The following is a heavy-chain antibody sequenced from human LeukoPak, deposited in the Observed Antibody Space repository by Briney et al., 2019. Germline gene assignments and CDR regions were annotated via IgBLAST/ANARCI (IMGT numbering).Heavy chain of an antibody. Sequence: GGSLRLSCAASGFIVSNYWMGWVRQAPGKGLEWVANIKGDGSEKVYVDSVTGRFTISRDNAKKSLYLQMNTLRVEDTAVYYCARVKGSVTSYWYFDLWGRGTLLTVSS. V-gene: IGHV3-7*01. D-gene: IGHD4-17*01. CDR2: IKGDGSEK. J-gene: IGHJ2*01. CDR1: GFIVSNYW. CDR3: ARVKGSVTSYWYFDL.